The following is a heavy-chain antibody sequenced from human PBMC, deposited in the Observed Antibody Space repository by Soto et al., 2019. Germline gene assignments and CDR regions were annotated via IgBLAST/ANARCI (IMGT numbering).Heavy chain of an antibody. CDR3: ARDGPSSLTSSFDY. D-gene: IGHD2-2*01. CDR1: EVIFSNSA. V-gene: IGHV3-30*04. Sequence: GGSLRLSCVASEVIFSNSAMHWVRQAPGKGLEWVAVVSFDGSLKYYADSVEGRFTISRDSSKNTLYLQMNSLRPEDTAVYYCARDGPSSLTSSFDYWGQGTLVTVSS. CDR2: VSFDGSLK. J-gene: IGHJ4*02.